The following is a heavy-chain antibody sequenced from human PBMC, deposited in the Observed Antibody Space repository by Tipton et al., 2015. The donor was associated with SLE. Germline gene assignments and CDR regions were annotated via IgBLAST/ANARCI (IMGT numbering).Heavy chain of an antibody. J-gene: IGHJ3*02. CDR1: GGSISSSSYY. Sequence: TLSLTCTVSGGSISSSSYYWGWIRQPPGKGLAWIGSIYYSGSTYYNPSLKSRVTISVDTSKNQFSLKLSSVTAADTAVYYCARAPMVITAFDIWGQGTMVTVSS. V-gene: IGHV4-39*01. D-gene: IGHD2/OR15-2a*01. CDR3: ARAPMVITAFDI. CDR2: IYYSGST.